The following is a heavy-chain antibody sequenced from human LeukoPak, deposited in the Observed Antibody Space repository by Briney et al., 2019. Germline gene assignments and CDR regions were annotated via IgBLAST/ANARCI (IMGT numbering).Heavy chain of an antibody. CDR1: GYTFTNYW. V-gene: IGHV5-51*01. Sequence: GESLKISCKGSGYTFTNYWIGWVRQMPGKGLEWMGIIYPGDSNTRYSPSFQGQVTISADKSISTAYLQWSSLKASDTAMYYCARGYPRGGHYYYYYMDVWGKGTTVTVSS. J-gene: IGHJ6*03. D-gene: IGHD3-16*02. CDR2: IYPGDSNT. CDR3: ARGYPRGGHYYYYYMDV.